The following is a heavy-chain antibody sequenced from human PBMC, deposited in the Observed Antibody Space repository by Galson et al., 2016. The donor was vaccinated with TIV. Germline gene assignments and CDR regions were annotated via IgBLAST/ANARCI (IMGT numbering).Heavy chain of an antibody. CDR1: GFTSTTYA. D-gene: IGHD5-18*01. CDR3: ARGALDTDREYYYYYGLDV. CDR2: ISGSGGRT. Sequence: SLRLSCAASGFTSTTYAMKWVRQAPGKGLDWVSSISGSGGRTYYADSVKGRFTISRDNAKNTLYLQMNSLSADDTAVYYCARGALDTDREYYYYYGLDVWGQGTTVTVSS. J-gene: IGHJ6*02. V-gene: IGHV3-23*01.